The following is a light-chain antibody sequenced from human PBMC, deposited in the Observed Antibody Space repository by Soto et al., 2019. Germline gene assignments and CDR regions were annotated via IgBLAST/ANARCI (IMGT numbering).Light chain of an antibody. CDR2: DVS. CDR1: SSDVGGYNC. Sequence: QSVLTQPASVSGSPGQSITISCTGTSSDVGGYNCVSWYQQHPGKAPKLMIYDVSNRPSGVSSRFSGCKSGNTAALTISGLQAEDEADYYCSSYTSSSTLVVFGGGTKLTVL. CDR3: SSYTSSSTLVV. J-gene: IGLJ2*01. V-gene: IGLV2-14*01.